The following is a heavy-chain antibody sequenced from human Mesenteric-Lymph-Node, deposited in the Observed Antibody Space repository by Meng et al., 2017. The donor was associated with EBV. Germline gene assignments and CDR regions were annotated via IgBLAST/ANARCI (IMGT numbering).Heavy chain of an antibody. J-gene: IGHJ4*02. CDR2: VYYSGSA. CDR1: GGSIISSYY. CDR3: VRDLHFEMGIRMVRGIIGY. V-gene: IGHV4-39*07. Sequence: QPPLQEAGPGLVKPSETLSLTCIISGGSIISSYYWGWIRQPPGRGVEWIASVYYSGSAFYNPSLKSRVTTSVDTSKNQFSLKLSSVTAADTAVYYCVRDLHFEMGIRMVRGIIGYWGQGTLVTVSS. D-gene: IGHD3-10*01.